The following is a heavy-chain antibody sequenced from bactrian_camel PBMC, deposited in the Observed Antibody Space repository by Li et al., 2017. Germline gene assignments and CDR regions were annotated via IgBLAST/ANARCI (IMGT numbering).Heavy chain of an antibody. CDR2: IDSDGYT. CDR1: RYRWINYC. Sequence: HVQLVESGGGSVQAGGSLRLSCEVSRYRWINYCMGWFRRKEGGRREGVASIDSDGYTSFAESVKGRFTISLDDPRNAIHLQMHNLKPEDTAVYFCAADWTEALGTMMSTGYWGQGTQVTVS. D-gene: IGHD8*01. J-gene: IGHJ4*01. V-gene: IGHV3S53*01. CDR3: AADWTEALGTMMSTGY.